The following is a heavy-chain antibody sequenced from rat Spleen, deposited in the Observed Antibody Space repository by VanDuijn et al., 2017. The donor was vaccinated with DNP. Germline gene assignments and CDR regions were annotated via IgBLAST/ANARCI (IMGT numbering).Heavy chain of an antibody. D-gene: IGHD1-11*01. J-gene: IGHJ2*01. Sequence: EVQLVESGGGLVQPGRSLTLSCAASGFTFSNYDMAWVRQAPKKGLEWVASISYEGSSTFYGDSVKGRFTISRDNAKSTLYLQMDSLRSEDTATYYCATDFERGYWGQGVMVTVSS. CDR2: ISYEGSST. CDR1: GFTFSNYD. V-gene: IGHV5-22*01. CDR3: ATDFERGY.